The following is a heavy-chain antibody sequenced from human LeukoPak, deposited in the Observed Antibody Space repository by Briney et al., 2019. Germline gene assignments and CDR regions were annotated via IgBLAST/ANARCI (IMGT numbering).Heavy chain of an antibody. V-gene: IGHV1-24*01. Sequence: ASVKVSCKVSGYTLTELSMHWVRQAPGKGLEWMGGFDPEDGETIYAQKFQGRVTMTEDTSTDTAYMELSSLRSEDTAVYYCARQLLWFGELSWVNAFDIWGQGTMVTVSS. CDR1: GYTLTELS. CDR2: FDPEDGET. J-gene: IGHJ3*02. D-gene: IGHD3-10*01. CDR3: ARQLLWFGELSWVNAFDI.